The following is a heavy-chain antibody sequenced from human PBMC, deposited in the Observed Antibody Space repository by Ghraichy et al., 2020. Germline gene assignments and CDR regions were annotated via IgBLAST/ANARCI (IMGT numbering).Heavy chain of an antibody. V-gene: IGHV3-7*01. D-gene: IGHD6-19*01. CDR2: IKQDGSEK. CDR3: ARGQWLVDY. J-gene: IGHJ4*02. CDR1: GFTFSSYW. Sequence: GESLNISCAASGFTFSSYWMSWVRQAPGKGLEWVANIKQDGSEKYYVDSVKGRFTISRDNAKNSLYLQMNSLRAEDTAVYYCARGQWLVDYWGQGTLVTVSS.